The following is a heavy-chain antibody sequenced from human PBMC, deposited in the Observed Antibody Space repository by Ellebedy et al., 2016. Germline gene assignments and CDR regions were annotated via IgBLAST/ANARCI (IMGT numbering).Heavy chain of an antibody. Sequence: ASVKVSCXASGYTFTSYAISWVRQAPGKGLEWMGGFDPEDGETIYAQKFQGRVTMTEDTSTDTAYMELSSLRSEDTAVYYCATTTPDDYGDYDPERRNAFDIWGQGTMVTVSS. CDR2: FDPEDGET. D-gene: IGHD4-17*01. V-gene: IGHV1-24*01. J-gene: IGHJ3*02. CDR1: GYTFTSYA. CDR3: ATTTPDDYGDYDPERRNAFDI.